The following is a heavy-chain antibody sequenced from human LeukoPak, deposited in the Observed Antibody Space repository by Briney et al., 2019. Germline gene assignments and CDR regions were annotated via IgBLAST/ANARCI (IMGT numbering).Heavy chain of an antibody. CDR2: ISWNSGSI. D-gene: IGHD3-3*01. CDR3: AEGGVEWLHWFDP. Sequence: PGGSLRLSCAASGFIFSSYSMHWVRQTPGKGLEWVSGISWNSGSIGYADSVKGRFTISRDNAKNSLYLQMNSLRAEDTALYYCAEGGVEWLHWFDPWGQGTLVTVSS. J-gene: IGHJ5*02. V-gene: IGHV3-9*01. CDR1: GFIFSSYS.